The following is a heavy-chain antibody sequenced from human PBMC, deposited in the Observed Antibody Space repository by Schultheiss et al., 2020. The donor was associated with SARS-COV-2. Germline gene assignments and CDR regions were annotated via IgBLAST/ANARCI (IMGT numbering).Heavy chain of an antibody. D-gene: IGHD4-17*01. V-gene: IGHV3-7*01. J-gene: IGHJ5*02. Sequence: GESLKISCAASGFTSSSYWMSWVRQAPGKGLEWVANINQDGSETYYVDSVKGRFTISRDNARNSLSLQMNSLRVEDTAVYFCARVWAYGDSNWFDPWGQGALVTVSS. CDR2: INQDGSET. CDR3: ARVWAYGDSNWFDP. CDR1: GFTSSSYW.